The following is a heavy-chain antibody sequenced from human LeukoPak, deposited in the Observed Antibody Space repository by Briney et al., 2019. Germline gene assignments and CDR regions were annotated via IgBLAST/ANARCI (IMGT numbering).Heavy chain of an antibody. J-gene: IGHJ1*01. CDR1: GGAISSYD. Sequence: PSETLSLTCTVSGGAISSYDWTWIGQPPGKGLEWSGYIYYSGSTNDNPSLKSPVTLSVHTSKNQFSLKLSSVNAQDTAVYYCATDNRSNSWLAAADDEYFQHWGQGTLVTVSS. CDR3: ATDNRSNSWLAAADDEYFQH. CDR2: IYYSGST. V-gene: IGHV4-59*01. D-gene: IGHD6-13*01.